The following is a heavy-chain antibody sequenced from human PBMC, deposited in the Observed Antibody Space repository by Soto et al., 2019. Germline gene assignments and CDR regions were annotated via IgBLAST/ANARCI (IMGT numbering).Heavy chain of an antibody. CDR3: ARAGFGGNSAFDI. Sequence: GGSLRLSCAASGFTFDDYGMSWVRQAPGKGLEWVSGINWNGGSTGYADSVKGRFTISRDNAKSSLYLQMNSLRAEDTALYHCARAGFGGNSAFDIWGQGTMVTVSS. J-gene: IGHJ3*02. V-gene: IGHV3-20*01. D-gene: IGHD2-21*02. CDR1: GFTFDDYG. CDR2: INWNGGST.